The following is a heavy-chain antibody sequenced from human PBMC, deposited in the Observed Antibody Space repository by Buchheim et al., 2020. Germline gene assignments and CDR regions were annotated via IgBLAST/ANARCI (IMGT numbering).Heavy chain of an antibody. Sequence: EVQLLESGGGLVQPGGSLRLSCEASGFTLSTYAMSWVRQAPGKGLEWVSSISGSGDGKHYVESVKGRFTISRDNSKNTLYLQMNSLTAADTAVYYCAKDDNRRRSSSVWEYFDYWGQG. CDR1: GFTLSTYA. V-gene: IGHV3-23*01. J-gene: IGHJ4*02. D-gene: IGHD6-6*01. CDR2: ISGSGDGK. CDR3: AKDDNRRRSSSVWEYFDY.